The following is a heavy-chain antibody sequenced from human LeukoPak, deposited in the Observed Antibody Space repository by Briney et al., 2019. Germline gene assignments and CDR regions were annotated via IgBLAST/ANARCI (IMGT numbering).Heavy chain of an antibody. D-gene: IGHD7-27*01. CDR1: GDTFTRNW. CDR2: INPNGDYT. J-gene: IGHJ5*02. Sequence: ASVKVSCKTSGDTFTRNWMHWMRQGPGQGLEWMGVINPNGDYTMYAEKFRGRVTVTGDMSSSTDYMELGSLRSEDTAVYYCARDHSTEDKSWWLDPWGQGTLVIVSS. V-gene: IGHV1-46*01. CDR3: ARDHSTEDKSWWLDP.